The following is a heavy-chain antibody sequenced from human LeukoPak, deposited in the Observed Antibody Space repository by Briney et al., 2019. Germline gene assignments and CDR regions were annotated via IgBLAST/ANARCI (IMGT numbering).Heavy chain of an antibody. CDR1: GGSFSGYY. CDR2: MSHTGAT. D-gene: IGHD6-13*01. V-gene: IGHV4-34*01. Sequence: SETLSLTCAVFGGSFSGYYWSWIRQSPEKGLEWIGEMSHTGATNYNPSLKSRVTVSVDTSKKQFSLNLRSVTAEDTAVYYCATESGYSSSWYSPLYVWGQGTTVTVSS. CDR3: ATESGYSSSWYSPLYV. J-gene: IGHJ6*02.